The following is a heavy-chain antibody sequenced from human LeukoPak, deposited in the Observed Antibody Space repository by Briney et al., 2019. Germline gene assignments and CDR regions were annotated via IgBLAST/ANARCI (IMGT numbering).Heavy chain of an antibody. V-gene: IGHV3-23*01. J-gene: IGHJ4*02. CDR3: AKTRPLDSSSWSHGDY. D-gene: IGHD6-13*01. CDR2: ISGSGDST. CDR1: GFTFSSYA. Sequence: GGSLRLSCAASGFTFSSYAMSWVHQAPGKGLEWVSAISGSGDSTYYGDSVKGRFTISRDNSKNTLYLQMNSLRAEDTAVYYCAKTRPLDSSSWSHGDYWGQGTLVTVSS.